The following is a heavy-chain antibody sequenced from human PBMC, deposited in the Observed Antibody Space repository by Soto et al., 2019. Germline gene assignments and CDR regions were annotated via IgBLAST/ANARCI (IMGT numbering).Heavy chain of an antibody. CDR3: ARRPDGFDI. Sequence: SETLSLTCAVSGGSFIYYQWRWVRQPPGKGQERIGEINHRGSTNYNPSLQSRATISIDTSSHQFSLKLSSVTAADTAVYYCARRPDGFDIWSQGTMVTVSS. J-gene: IGHJ3*02. CDR2: INHRGST. V-gene: IGHV4-34*01. CDR1: GGSFIYYQ.